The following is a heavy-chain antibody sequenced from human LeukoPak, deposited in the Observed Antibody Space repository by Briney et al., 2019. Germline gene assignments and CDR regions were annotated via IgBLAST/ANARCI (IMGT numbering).Heavy chain of an antibody. CDR1: GFIFTNYA. D-gene: IGHD2-15*01. Sequence: GGSLRLSCEARGFIFTNYAMTWVRQAPGKGLEWVGFIRSTAYGGTTEYAASVKGRFTISRDDSKSIAYLQMNSLRTDDTAVYYCGRAPRPVAWNWFDPWGQGTLVTVSS. CDR2: IRSTAYGGTT. V-gene: IGHV3-49*04. CDR3: GRAPRPVAWNWFDP. J-gene: IGHJ5*02.